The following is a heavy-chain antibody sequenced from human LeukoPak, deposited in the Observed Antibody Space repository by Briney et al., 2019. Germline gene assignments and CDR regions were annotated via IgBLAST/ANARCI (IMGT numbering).Heavy chain of an antibody. D-gene: IGHD3-22*01. Sequence: GSLRLSCAASGFSLSGYWMTWVRQAPGKGLEWVANIKDDGSRKHDVDSARGRFTISRDNAKNSLYLDMNSLRAEDTAVYYCARECIDGYYESSGYDLWGQGTLVTVSS. CDR2: IKDDGSRK. J-gene: IGHJ4*02. V-gene: IGHV3-7*01. CDR1: GFSLSGYW. CDR3: ARECIDGYYESSGYDL.